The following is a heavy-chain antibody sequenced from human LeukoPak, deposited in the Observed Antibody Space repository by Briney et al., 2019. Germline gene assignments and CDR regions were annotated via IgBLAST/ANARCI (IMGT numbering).Heavy chain of an antibody. CDR2: ISTRSSYI. CDR1: GFTFSSYS. CDR3: VSAGIAAAGTSYWFGP. V-gene: IGHV3-21*01. J-gene: IGHJ5*02. D-gene: IGHD6-13*01. Sequence: PGGSLRLSCAASGFTFSSYSMNWVRQAPGKGLEWVSSISTRSSYIYYADSVKGRFTISRDNAKNSLYLQMNSLRAEDTAVYYCVSAGIAAAGTSYWFGPWGQGTLVTVSS.